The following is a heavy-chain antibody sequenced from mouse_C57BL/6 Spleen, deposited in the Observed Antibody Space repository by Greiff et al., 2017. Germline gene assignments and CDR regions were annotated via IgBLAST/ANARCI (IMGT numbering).Heavy chain of an antibody. CDR1: GYTFTSYW. D-gene: IGHD2-3*01. CDR2: IHPNSGST. Sequence: VQLQQPGAELVKPGASVKLSCKASGYTFTSYWMHWVKQRPGQGLEWIGMIHPNSGSTNYNEKFKSKATLTVDKSSSTAYMQLSSLTSEDSAVYYCARSGDGYSYYFDYWGQGTTLTVSS. J-gene: IGHJ2*01. V-gene: IGHV1-64*01. CDR3: ARSGDGYSYYFDY.